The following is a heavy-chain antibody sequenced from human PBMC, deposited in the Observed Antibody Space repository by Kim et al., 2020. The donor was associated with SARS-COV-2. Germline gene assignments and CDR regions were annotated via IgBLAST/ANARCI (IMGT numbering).Heavy chain of an antibody. V-gene: IGHV7-4-1*02. CDR2: INTNTGNP. J-gene: IGHJ2*01. Sequence: ASVKVSCKASGYTFTSYAMNWVRQAPGQGLEWMGWINTNTGNPTYAQGFTGRFVFSLDTSVSTAYLQISSLKAEDTAVYYCARDAAHCSSTSCYANFWYFDLWGRGTLVTVSS. CDR1: GYTFTSYA. CDR3: ARDAAHCSSTSCYANFWYFDL. D-gene: IGHD2-2*01.